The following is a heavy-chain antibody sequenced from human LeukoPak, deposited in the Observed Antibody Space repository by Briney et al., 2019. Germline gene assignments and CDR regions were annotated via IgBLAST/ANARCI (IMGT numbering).Heavy chain of an antibody. D-gene: IGHD1-7*01. CDR1: GYSFSIYG. CDR3: ARDPRITGTTAYYFDY. J-gene: IGHJ4*02. Sequence: ASVKVSCKASGYSFSIYGFSWVRQAPGQGLEWMGWINTYNGHTNYTQTLQGRVTMTTDTSTSTAYMELRNLRPDDTAVYFCARDPRITGTTAYYFDYWGQGTLVTVSS. V-gene: IGHV1-18*01. CDR2: INTYNGHT.